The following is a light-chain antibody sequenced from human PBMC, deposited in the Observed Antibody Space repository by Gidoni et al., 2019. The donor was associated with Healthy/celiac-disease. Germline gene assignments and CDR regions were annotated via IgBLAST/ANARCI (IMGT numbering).Light chain of an antibody. CDR1: QDISNY. J-gene: IGKJ2*01. Sequence: DIQMTQSPSSLSASVGDRVTITCQASQDISNYLNWYQQKPGKAPKLLIYDASNLETGVPSRFSGSGSGTDFIFTISSLQPEDIATYYCQQYDNLLSFGQGTKLEIK. CDR3: QQYDNLLS. V-gene: IGKV1-33*01. CDR2: DAS.